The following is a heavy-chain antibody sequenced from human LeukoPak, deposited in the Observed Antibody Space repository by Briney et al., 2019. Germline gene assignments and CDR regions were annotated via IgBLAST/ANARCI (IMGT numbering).Heavy chain of an antibody. V-gene: IGHV3-23*01. CDR3: AKEPPSGDRMGYMDV. CDR2: ISGSGGST. CDR1: GFNFNNYA. J-gene: IGHJ6*03. D-gene: IGHD3-10*01. Sequence: GGSLRLSCAASGFNFNNYAMSWVRQAPGKGLEWVSAISGSGGSTYYADSVKGRFTISRDNSKNTLYLQMNSLRAEDTAVYYCAKEPPSGDRMGYMDVWGKGTTVTVSS.